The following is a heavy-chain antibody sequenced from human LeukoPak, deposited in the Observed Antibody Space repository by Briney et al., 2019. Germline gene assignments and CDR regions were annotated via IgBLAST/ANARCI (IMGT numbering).Heavy chain of an antibody. Sequence: GGSLRLSCAASGFTFSNYNMNWVRQAPGKGLEWVSSISSSSLYIYYADSVRGRFTISRDNAKRSLYLQMNSLRAEDTAVYYCARMAPGSGWYGFDDYWGQGTLVTVSS. V-gene: IGHV3-21*01. CDR2: ISSSSLYI. J-gene: IGHJ4*02. CDR3: ARMAPGSGWYGFDDY. CDR1: GFTFSNYN. D-gene: IGHD6-19*01.